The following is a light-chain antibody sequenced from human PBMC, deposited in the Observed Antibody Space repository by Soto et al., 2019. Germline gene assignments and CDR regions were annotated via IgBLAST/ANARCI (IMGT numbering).Light chain of an antibody. CDR1: QSVTSSH. J-gene: IGKJ1*01. Sequence: EIVLTQTPGTLSLSPGERATLSCRASQSVTSSHLAWYQQKPGQAPRLLIYGASTRATGIPDRFSGSGSGTDFTLTISSLEPEDFEVYYCQQRSNWPLTFGQGTKVDIK. CDR3: QQRSNWPLT. CDR2: GAS. V-gene: IGKV3D-20*02.